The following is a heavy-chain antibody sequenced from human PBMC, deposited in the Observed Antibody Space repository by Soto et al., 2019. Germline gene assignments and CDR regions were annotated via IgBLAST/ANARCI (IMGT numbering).Heavy chain of an antibody. J-gene: IGHJ4*02. CDR2: IYFSGTT. CDR3: ARGARSFYFDS. V-gene: IGHV4-31*03. CDR1: GGSITSGGFY. D-gene: IGHD6-6*01. Sequence: KTSETLSLTCTVSGGSITSGGFYWSWIRQHPGKGLEWIGYIYFSGTTFYSPSLKSRLTMSIGRSRTQFSLKLSSVTAADTAVYYCARGARSFYFDSWGLGTLVTVSS.